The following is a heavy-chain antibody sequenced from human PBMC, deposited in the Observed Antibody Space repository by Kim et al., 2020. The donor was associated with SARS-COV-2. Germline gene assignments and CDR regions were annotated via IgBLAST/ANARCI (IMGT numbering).Heavy chain of an antibody. V-gene: IGHV3-23*01. D-gene: IGHD6-13*01. J-gene: IGHJ4*02. CDR3: AKRIAAAGTPFDY. Sequence: DPVRARLTISRDISKNTLYLQMNSRRAEDTAVYYCAKRIAAAGTPFDYWGQGTLVTVSS.